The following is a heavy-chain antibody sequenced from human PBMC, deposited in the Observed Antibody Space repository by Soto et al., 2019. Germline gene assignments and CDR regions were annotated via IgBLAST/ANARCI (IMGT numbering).Heavy chain of an antibody. CDR3: ARGVRGSSVFFGATWFDP. CDR2: IYYSGST. J-gene: IGHJ5*02. V-gene: IGHV4-30-4*01. Sequence: SETLSLTCTVSGGSISSGDYYWSWIRQPPGKGLEWIGYIYYSGSTYYNPSLKSRVTISVDTSKNQFSLKLSSVTAADTAVYYCARGVRGSSVFFGATWFDPWGQGTLVTVSS. CDR1: GGSISSGDYY. D-gene: IGHD5-18*01.